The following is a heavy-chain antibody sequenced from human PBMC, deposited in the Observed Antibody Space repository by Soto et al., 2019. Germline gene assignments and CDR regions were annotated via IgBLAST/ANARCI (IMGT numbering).Heavy chain of an antibody. J-gene: IGHJ6*02. Sequence: GGSLRLSCAASGFTFSDYYMSWIRQAPGKGLEWVSYISSSSSYTNYADSVKGRFTISRDNAKNSLYLQMNSLRAEDTAVYYCARDLGITIFGVALDVWGQGTTVTVSS. CDR2: ISSSSSYT. V-gene: IGHV3-11*06. CDR1: GFTFSDYY. CDR3: ARDLGITIFGVALDV. D-gene: IGHD3-3*01.